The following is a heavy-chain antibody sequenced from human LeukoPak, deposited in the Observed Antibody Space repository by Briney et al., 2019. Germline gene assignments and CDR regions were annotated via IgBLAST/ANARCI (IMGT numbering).Heavy chain of an antibody. D-gene: IGHD3-22*01. CDR1: GGSMATSSYY. Sequence: PSETLSLTCTVSGGSMATSSYYWVWIRQPPGTGLEWIGSIYHSGSTYYNPSLKSRVTISVDTSKNQFSLKLSSVTAADTAVYYCARDSSDRYYYDSSGPFDYWGQGTLVTVSS. CDR3: ARDSSDRYYYDSSGPFDY. CDR2: IYHSGST. J-gene: IGHJ4*02. V-gene: IGHV4-39*07.